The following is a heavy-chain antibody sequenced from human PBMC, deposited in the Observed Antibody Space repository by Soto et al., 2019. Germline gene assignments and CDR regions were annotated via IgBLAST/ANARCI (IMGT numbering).Heavy chain of an antibody. J-gene: IGHJ6*03. CDR3: ARQYYDFWSGYLLAPTHNYYYYMDV. Sequence: PSETLSLTCTVSGGSISSSSYYWGWIRQPPGKGLEWIGSIYYSGSTYYNPSLKSRVTISVDTSKNQFSLKLSSVTAADTAVYYCARQYYDFWSGYLLAPTHNYYYYMDVWGKGTTVTVSS. V-gene: IGHV4-39*01. CDR1: GGSISSSSYY. CDR2: IYYSGST. D-gene: IGHD3-3*01.